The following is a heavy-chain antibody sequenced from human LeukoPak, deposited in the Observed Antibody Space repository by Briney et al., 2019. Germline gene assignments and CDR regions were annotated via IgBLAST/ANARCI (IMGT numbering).Heavy chain of an antibody. V-gene: IGHV4-4*07. CDR1: GGSISSYY. CDR3: ARDPAWKTYGSGSYYRNNWFDP. Sequence: PSETLSLTCTVSGGSISSYYWSWIRQPAGKGLEWIGRIYTSGSTNYNPSLKSRVTMSVDTSKNQFSLKLSSVTAADTAVYYCARDPAWKTYGSGSYYRNNWFDPWGQGTLVTVSS. J-gene: IGHJ5*02. CDR2: IYTSGST. D-gene: IGHD3-10*01.